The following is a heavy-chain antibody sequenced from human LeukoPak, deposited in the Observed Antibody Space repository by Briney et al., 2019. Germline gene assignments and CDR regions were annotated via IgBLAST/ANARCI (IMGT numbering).Heavy chain of an antibody. Sequence: ASVKVSCKASGYAFTAYYVHWVRQAPGQGLEWMGWINPNSGGTNYAQKFQGRVTMTRDTSIRTAYMELSRLRSDDTAVYYCARLDKYNWNYEVWGQGTLVTVSS. CDR3: ARLDKYNWNYEV. CDR1: GYAFTAYY. V-gene: IGHV1-2*02. J-gene: IGHJ4*02. CDR2: INPNSGGT. D-gene: IGHD1-7*01.